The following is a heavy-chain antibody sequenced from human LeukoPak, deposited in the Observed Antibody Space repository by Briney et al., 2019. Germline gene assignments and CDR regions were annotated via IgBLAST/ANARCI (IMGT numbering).Heavy chain of an antibody. CDR2: ISVYNGNT. CDR1: AYTFTSYG. D-gene: IGHD6-13*01. CDR3: ARVPSAGIAAAGLDY. Sequence: GASVKVSCKASAYTFTSYGISWVRQAPGQGLEWMGWISVYNGNTNSAQTLQGRVTMTTDTSTSTAYMELRSLRSDDTAVYYCARVPSAGIAAAGLDYWGQGTLVTVSS. V-gene: IGHV1-18*01. J-gene: IGHJ4*02.